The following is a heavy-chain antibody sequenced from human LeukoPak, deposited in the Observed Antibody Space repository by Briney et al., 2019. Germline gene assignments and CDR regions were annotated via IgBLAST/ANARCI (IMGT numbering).Heavy chain of an antibody. CDR1: GYTFASYD. J-gene: IGHJ4*02. D-gene: IGHD5-24*01. CDR2: MNPNSANT. CDR3: ARGIRTGEDGTAGTFDY. V-gene: IGHV1-8*01. Sequence: ASVKVSCTASGYTFASYDINWLRQATGQGLEWMGWMNPNSANTGYAQKFQGRVTMTRNSSISTAYMELSSLISEDTAVYYCARGIRTGEDGTAGTFDYWGQGTLVTVSS.